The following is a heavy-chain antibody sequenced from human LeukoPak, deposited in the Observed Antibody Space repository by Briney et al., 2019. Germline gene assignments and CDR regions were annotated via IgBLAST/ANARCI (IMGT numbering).Heavy chain of an antibody. J-gene: IGHJ5*02. CDR3: ARTSRDSSSWTLNWFDP. Sequence: SETLSLTCTVSGGSISSGGYYWSWIRQHPGKGLEWIGYIYYSGSTYYNPSLKSRVTISVDTSKNQFSLKLSSVTAADTAVYYCARTSRDSSSWTLNWFDPWGQGTQVTVSS. CDR2: IYYSGST. V-gene: IGHV4-31*03. CDR1: GGSISSGGYY. D-gene: IGHD6-13*01.